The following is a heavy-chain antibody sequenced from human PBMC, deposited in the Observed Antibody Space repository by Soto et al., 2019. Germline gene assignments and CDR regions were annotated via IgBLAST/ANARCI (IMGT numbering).Heavy chain of an antibody. Sequence: TLSLTCTVHGGSISRGGYYCSWIRQHPIKVLEWIGYIYYSGSTYYNPSLKSGVTISVDTSKFQFSLKLSFVTAADTVVYYCAIVLWGYGGRRYYFAYWGQGTLVTGSS. J-gene: IGHJ4*02. CDR1: GGSISRGGYY. D-gene: IGHD5-12*01. CDR3: AIVLWGYGGRRYYFAY. CDR2: IYYSGST. V-gene: IGHV4-31*03.